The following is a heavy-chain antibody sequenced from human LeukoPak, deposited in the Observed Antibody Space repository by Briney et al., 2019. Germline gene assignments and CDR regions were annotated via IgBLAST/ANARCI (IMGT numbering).Heavy chain of an antibody. CDR3: ARQVPTLRNYFDY. J-gene: IGHJ4*02. CDR2: ISSNGGST. D-gene: IGHD4-17*01. CDR1: GFTFSSYA. V-gene: IGHV3-64*01. Sequence: QAGGSLRPSCAASGFTFSSYAMHWVRQAPGKGLEYVSAISSNGGSTYYANSVKGRFTISRDNSKNTLYLQMGSLRAEDMAVYYCARQVPTLRNYFDYWGQGTLVTVSS.